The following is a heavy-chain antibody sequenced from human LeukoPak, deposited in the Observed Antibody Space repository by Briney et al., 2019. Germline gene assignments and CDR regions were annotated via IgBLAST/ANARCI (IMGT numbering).Heavy chain of an antibody. V-gene: IGHV4-34*01. CDR1: GGSFSGYY. J-gene: IGHJ4*02. D-gene: IGHD3-10*01. CDR2: INHSGST. CDR3: ARRLTPLVRGATFDY. Sequence: SETLSLTCAVYGGSFSGYYWSWIRQPPGKGLEWIGEINHSGSTNYNPSLKSRVTISVDTSKNQFSLKLGSVTAADTAVYYCARRLTPLVRGATFDYWGQGILVTVSS.